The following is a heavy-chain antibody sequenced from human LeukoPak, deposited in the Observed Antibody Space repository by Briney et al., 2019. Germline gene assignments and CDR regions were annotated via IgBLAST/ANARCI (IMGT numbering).Heavy chain of an antibody. J-gene: IGHJ4*02. CDR1: GGSISSSSYY. CDR3: ASSYGDYVTTFDY. CDR2: IYYSGST. Sequence: SETLSLTCTVSGGSISSSSYYWGWIRQPPGKGLEWIGSIYYSGSTYYNPSLKSRVTISVDTSKNQFSLKLSSVTAADTAVYYCASSYGDYVTTFDYWGQGTLVTVSS. V-gene: IGHV4-39*01. D-gene: IGHD4-17*01.